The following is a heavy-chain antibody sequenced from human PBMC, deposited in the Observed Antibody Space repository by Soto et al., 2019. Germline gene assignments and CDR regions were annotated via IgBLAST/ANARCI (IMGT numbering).Heavy chain of an antibody. CDR1: GGSISRSTYY. V-gene: IGHV4-39*01. Sequence: QLQLQESGPGLVKPSETLSLTCTVSGGSISRSTYYWGWIRQPPGKGLEWIGNMYYSGSTYYNPSLKSRVTMSVDTSKNQFSLKLSSVTAADTAVYYCSRHRYGDHQPDYWGRGTLVTVSS. J-gene: IGHJ4*02. CDR3: SRHRYGDHQPDY. CDR2: MYYSGST. D-gene: IGHD4-17*01.